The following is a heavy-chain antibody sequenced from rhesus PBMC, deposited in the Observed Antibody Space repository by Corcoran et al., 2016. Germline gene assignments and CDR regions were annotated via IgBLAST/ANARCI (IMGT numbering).Heavy chain of an antibody. Sequence: QVQLQESGPGLVKPSETLSLTCAVSGYSISSTYWRWIRQPPGKGLEWIGYFYGSSGSTYYNPSLKSRVTISTDTSKNQFSLKLSSVTAADTAVYYCARVYGSSYNRFDVWGPGVLVTVSS. V-gene: IGHV4-147*01. J-gene: IGHJ5-1*01. D-gene: IGHD4-29*01. CDR1: GYSISSTY. CDR2: FYGSSGST. CDR3: ARVYGSSYNRFDV.